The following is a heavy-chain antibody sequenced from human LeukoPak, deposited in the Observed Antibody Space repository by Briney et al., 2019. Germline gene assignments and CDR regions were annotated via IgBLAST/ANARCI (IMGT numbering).Heavy chain of an antibody. CDR2: IIPIFGTA. V-gene: IGHV1-69*13. J-gene: IGHJ5*02. CDR3: ARDRSITMVRGVRSWFDP. D-gene: IGHD3-10*01. CDR1: GGTFSSYA. Sequence: ASVKVSCKASGGTFSSYAISWVRQAPGQGLEWMGGIIPIFGTANYAQKFQGRVTITADESTSTAYMELSSLRSEDTAVYYCARDRSITMVRGVRSWFDPWGQGTLVTVSS.